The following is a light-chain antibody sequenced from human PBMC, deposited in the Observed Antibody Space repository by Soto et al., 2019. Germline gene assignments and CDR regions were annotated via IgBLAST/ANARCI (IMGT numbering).Light chain of an antibody. CDR3: QQYGSSPPWT. CDR1: QSVSSSY. Sequence: EIVLTQSPGTLSLSPGERATLSCRASQSVSSSYLAWYQQKPGQAPRLLIYGASSRATGIPDRFSGSGSGSGFTLTISRPEPEDVAVYYCQQYGSSPPWTFGQGTEVDIK. V-gene: IGKV3-20*01. J-gene: IGKJ1*01. CDR2: GAS.